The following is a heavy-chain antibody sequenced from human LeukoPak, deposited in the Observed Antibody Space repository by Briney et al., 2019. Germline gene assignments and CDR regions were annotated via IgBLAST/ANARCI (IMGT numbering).Heavy chain of an antibody. J-gene: IGHJ4*02. Sequence: GGSLRLSCAASGLTFSSYGMHWVRQAPGKGLEWVAFIRYDGSNKYYADSVKGRFTISRDNSKNTLYLQMNSLRAEDTAVYYCAKDRLPLGGYSYGFWGQGTLVTVSS. CDR1: GLTFSSYG. CDR2: IRYDGSNK. V-gene: IGHV3-30*02. D-gene: IGHD5-18*01. CDR3: AKDRLPLGGYSYGF.